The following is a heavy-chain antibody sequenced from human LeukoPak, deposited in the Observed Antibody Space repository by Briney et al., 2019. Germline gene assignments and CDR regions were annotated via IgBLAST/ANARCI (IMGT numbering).Heavy chain of an antibody. CDR3: AGGTTGTTGNY. Sequence: ASVKVSCKASGYTFTSYAIHWVRQAPGQRLEWMGWINAGNGNTKYSQKFQGRVTITRDTSASTAYMELSSLRSEDTAVYYCAGGTTGTTGNYWGQATLVTVSS. D-gene: IGHD1-1*01. V-gene: IGHV1-3*01. CDR1: GYTFTSYA. J-gene: IGHJ4*02. CDR2: INAGNGNT.